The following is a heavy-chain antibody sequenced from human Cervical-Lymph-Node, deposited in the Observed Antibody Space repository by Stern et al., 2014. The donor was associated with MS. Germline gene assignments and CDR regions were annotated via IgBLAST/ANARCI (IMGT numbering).Heavy chain of an antibody. CDR2: IYPGDSAT. D-gene: IGHD4-17*01. CDR3: ARDYGDYAFDY. Sequence: EVQLVESGAEVKKPGESLKISCKGSGYSFTANWIAWVRQMPGKGLEWMGIIYPGDSATRYSPSVQGQVTISADKSISTAYLQWSSLKASDTAMYYCARDYGDYAFDYWGQGTLVTVSS. V-gene: IGHV5-51*01. J-gene: IGHJ4*02. CDR1: GYSFTANW.